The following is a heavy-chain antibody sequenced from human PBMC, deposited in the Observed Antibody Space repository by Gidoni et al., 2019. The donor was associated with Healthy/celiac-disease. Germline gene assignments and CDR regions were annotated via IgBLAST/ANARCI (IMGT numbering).Heavy chain of an antibody. Sequence: QVQLVESGGGVVQPGSSLRLSCAASGFTFSSYGMHWVRQAPGKGLEWVAVISYDGSNKYYADSVKGRFTISRDNSKNTLYLQMNSLRAEDTAVYYCAKEGRNVWNDPYFDYWGQGTLVTVSS. V-gene: IGHV3-30*18. D-gene: IGHD1-1*01. CDR2: ISYDGSNK. J-gene: IGHJ4*02. CDR1: GFTFSSYG. CDR3: AKEGRNVWNDPYFDY.